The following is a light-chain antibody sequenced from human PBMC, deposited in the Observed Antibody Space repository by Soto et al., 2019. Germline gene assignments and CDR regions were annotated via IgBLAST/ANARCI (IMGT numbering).Light chain of an antibody. J-gene: IGKJ2*02. Sequence: EIVMTQSPATLSVSPGERATLSCRASQSVSSNLAWYQQKPGQAPRLLIYGASTRATGIPARFSGSGSGTEFTLPISSLQSEDFAVYYCQQYNNWPRGTFGQGNKLEIK. CDR3: QQYNNWPRGT. V-gene: IGKV3-15*01. CDR1: QSVSSN. CDR2: GAS.